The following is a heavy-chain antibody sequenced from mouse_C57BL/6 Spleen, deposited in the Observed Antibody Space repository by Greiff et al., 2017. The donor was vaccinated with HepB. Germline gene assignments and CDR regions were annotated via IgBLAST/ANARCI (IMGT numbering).Heavy chain of an antibody. V-gene: IGHV5-4*01. CDR3: AREPGPRYFDV. CDR2: ISDGGSYT. Sequence: EVQGVESGGGLVKPGGSLKLSCAASGFTFSSYAMSWVRQTPEKRLEWVATISDGGSYTYYPDNVKGRFTISRDNAKNNLYLQMSHLKSEDTAMYYCAREPGPRYFDVWGTGTTVTVSS. CDR1: GFTFSSYA. J-gene: IGHJ1*03.